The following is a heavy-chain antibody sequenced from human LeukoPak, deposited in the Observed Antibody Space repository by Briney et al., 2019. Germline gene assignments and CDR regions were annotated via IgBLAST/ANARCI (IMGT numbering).Heavy chain of an antibody. J-gene: IGHJ3*02. D-gene: IGHD3-3*01. V-gene: IGHV3-23*01. CDR1: GFTFSSYA. CDR2: ISGSGGST. CDR3: AKALDFWSGYPWDAFDI. Sequence: GGSLRLSCAASGFTFSSYAMSWVRQAPGKGLEWVSAISGSGGSTYYADSVKGRFTISRDNSKNTLYLQMNSLRAEDTAVYYCAKALDFWSGYPWDAFDIWGQGTMVTVSS.